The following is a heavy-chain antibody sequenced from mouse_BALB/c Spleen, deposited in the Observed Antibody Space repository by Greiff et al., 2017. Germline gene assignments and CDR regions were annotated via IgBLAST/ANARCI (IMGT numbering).Heavy chain of an antibody. J-gene: IGHJ4*01. V-gene: IGHV2-5-1*01. Sequence: VQLQQSGPSLVQPSQSLSITCTVSGFSLTSYGVHWVRQSPGKGLEWLGVIWRGGSTDYNAAFMSRLSITKDNSKSQVFFKMNSLQADDTAIYYCAKKASYGLYAMDYWGQGTSVTVSS. CDR3: AKKASYGLYAMDY. CDR1: GFSLTSYG. D-gene: IGHD1-1*02. CDR2: IWRGGST.